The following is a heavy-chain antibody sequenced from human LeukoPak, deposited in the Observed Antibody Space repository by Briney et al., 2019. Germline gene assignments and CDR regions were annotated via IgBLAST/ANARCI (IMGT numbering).Heavy chain of an antibody. CDR1: GFTFSSYA. J-gene: IGHJ3*02. CDR3: AKDLGMVNQLLYPDTIDI. D-gene: IGHD2-2*02. V-gene: IGHV3-23*01. CDR2: ISGSGGST. Sequence: GGSLRLSCAASGFTFSSYAMSWVRQAPGKGLEWVSAISGSGGSTYYADSVKGRFTISRDNSKNTLYLQMNSLRAEDTAVYYCAKDLGMVNQLLYPDTIDIWGQGTMVTVSS.